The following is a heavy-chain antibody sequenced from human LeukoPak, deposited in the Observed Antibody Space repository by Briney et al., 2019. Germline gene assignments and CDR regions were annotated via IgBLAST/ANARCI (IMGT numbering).Heavy chain of an antibody. CDR1: GFSFGDDAGLTFGDYA. Sequence: GGSLRLSCAASGFSFGDDAGLTFGDYAMSWVRQAPGKGLEWVAVISYDGSNKYYADSVKGRFTISRDNSKNTLYLQMNSLRAEDTAVYYCARASDSSGYYYAGGAFDIWGQGTMVTVSS. CDR2: ISYDGSNK. V-gene: IGHV3-30-3*01. D-gene: IGHD3-22*01. CDR3: ARASDSSGYYYAGGAFDI. J-gene: IGHJ3*02.